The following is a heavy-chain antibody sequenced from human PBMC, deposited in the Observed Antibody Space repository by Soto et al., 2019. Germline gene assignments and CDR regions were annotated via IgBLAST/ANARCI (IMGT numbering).Heavy chain of an antibody. Sequence: QVQLVQSGAEVKKPGASVKVSCKASGNTFTGYYMHWVRQAPGQGLEWMGWINLNSGGTNYAQKFQAWVTMTRDTSISTAYMELSRLRSDDTAVYYCARAYCGGVCYSDYWGQGTLVTVSS. CDR1: GNTFTGYY. CDR3: ARAYCGGVCYSDY. J-gene: IGHJ4*02. D-gene: IGHD2-21*02. CDR2: INLNSGGT. V-gene: IGHV1-2*04.